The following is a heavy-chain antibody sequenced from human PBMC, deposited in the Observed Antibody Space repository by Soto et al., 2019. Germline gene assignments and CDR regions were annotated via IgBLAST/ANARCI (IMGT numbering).Heavy chain of an antibody. D-gene: IGHD5-12*01. CDR3: ARVLFGYVDPLDS. V-gene: IGHV3-30*03. J-gene: IGHJ5*01. CDR2: ISDDGRDK. Sequence: GWSLRLSCASSVFTFTSYGMHWVRQAPGKGLEWVAFISDDGRDKYYTDSVKGRFTIARDNSKSTLTLQMNSLRSEDTAIYYCARVLFGYVDPLDSWGQGTPVTVSS. CDR1: VFTFTSYG.